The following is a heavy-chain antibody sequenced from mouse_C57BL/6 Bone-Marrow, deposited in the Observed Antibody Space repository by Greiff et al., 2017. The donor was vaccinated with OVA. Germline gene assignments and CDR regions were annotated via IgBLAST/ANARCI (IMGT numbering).Heavy chain of an antibody. V-gene: IGHV1-80*01. CDR1: GYAFSSYW. Sequence: QVQLKQSGAELVKPGASVKISCKASGYAFSSYWMNWVKQRPGKGLEWIGQIYPGDGDTNYNGKFKGKATLTADKSSSTAYMQLSSLTSEDSAVYFGARRGYYYGSSYRYFDVWGTGTTVTVSS. CDR3: ARRGYYYGSSYRYFDV. J-gene: IGHJ1*03. D-gene: IGHD1-1*01. CDR2: IYPGDGDT.